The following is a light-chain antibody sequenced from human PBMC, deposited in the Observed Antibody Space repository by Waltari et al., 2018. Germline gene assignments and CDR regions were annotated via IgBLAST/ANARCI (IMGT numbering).Light chain of an antibody. CDR1: SSDVGGYNY. J-gene: IGLJ2*01. V-gene: IGLV2-14*03. CDR2: DVS. Sequence: QSALTQPASVSGSPGQSITISCTGTSSDVGGYNYVSWYQQHPAKAPNLMISDVSKRTSGVLKGFSGSRSVKTASLTISGLQAEDEADYYCSSYTSSSTKVFGGGTKLTVL. CDR3: SSYTSSSTKV.